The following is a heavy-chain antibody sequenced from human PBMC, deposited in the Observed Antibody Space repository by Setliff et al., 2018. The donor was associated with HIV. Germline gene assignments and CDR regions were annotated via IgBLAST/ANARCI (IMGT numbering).Heavy chain of an antibody. CDR1: GDSIRSQF. CDR2: IETTGTV. J-gene: IGHJ5*02. V-gene: IGHV4-4*08. CDR3: ARVPSAGVRGRPDLYHWFDP. D-gene: IGHD3-3*01. Sequence: ASETLSLTCNLSGDSIRSQFWTWIRQTPGKGLEWIAPIETTGTVNYSPSLKSRVSISLDPSRSQFSLTLRSVTAADTAVYYCARVPSAGVRGRPDLYHWFDPWGQGTLVTVSS.